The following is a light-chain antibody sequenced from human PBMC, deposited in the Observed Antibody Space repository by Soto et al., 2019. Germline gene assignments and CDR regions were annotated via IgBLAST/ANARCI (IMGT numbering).Light chain of an antibody. CDR1: QSVSNNY. CDR3: QQYGSSGT. J-gene: IGKJ1*01. CDR2: GAS. Sequence: EIVLTQSPGTLSLSPVERATLSCRASQSVSNNYLAWYQQKPGQAPRLLIYGASNRATGIPDRFSGSGSGTDFTLTISRLGPEDFAVYYCQQYGSSGTFGQGTKVDIK. V-gene: IGKV3-20*01.